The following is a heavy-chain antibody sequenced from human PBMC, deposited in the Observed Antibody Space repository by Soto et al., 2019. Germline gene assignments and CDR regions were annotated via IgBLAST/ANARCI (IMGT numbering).Heavy chain of an antibody. Sequence: QITLKESGHTLVKPTQTLRLTCIFSGFSFSADGVAVGWIRQPPGKALEWLALIYWDDDTRYSPSLKSRLTITKHPPKXXVVLTMTNMDPVDTATYYCAHAFGGTSWPNDAFDVWGQGTVVTVSS. V-gene: IGHV2-5*02. D-gene: IGHD2-2*01. J-gene: IGHJ3*01. CDR1: GFSFSADGVA. CDR3: AHAFGGTSWPNDAFDV. CDR2: IYWDDDT.